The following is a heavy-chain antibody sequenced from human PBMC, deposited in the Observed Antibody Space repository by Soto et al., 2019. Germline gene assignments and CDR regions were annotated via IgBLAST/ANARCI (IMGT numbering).Heavy chain of an antibody. J-gene: IGHJ6*02. V-gene: IGHV3-30*18. CDR3: AKDRTYWGGDCPPYGMDV. Sequence: QVQLVESGGGVVQPGRSLRLSCEASGFTFSSYGTHWVRQAPGKGLEWVAVISYDGSNKYYADSVKGRFTISRDNSKDTLYLKMTSVSPGTTVVYYCAKDRTYWGGDCPPYGMDVWAGGPTVPVSS. CDR1: GFTFSSYG. D-gene: IGHD2-21*02. CDR2: ISYDGSNK.